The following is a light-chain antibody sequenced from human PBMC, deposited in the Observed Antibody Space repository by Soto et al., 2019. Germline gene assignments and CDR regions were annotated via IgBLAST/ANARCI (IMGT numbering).Light chain of an antibody. J-gene: IGKJ4*01. Sequence: DIVLTQSSANLAVSLGARATINCRSSQSVFYTSNRKNNLAWYQLKPGQPPKLLIFWASTRASGVPDRFSGSGAETDFSLTISDLQAEDVAIYFCQQHYTSPLTFGGGTKVEI. CDR3: QQHYTSPLT. CDR1: QSVFYTSNRKNN. CDR2: WAS. V-gene: IGKV4-1*01.